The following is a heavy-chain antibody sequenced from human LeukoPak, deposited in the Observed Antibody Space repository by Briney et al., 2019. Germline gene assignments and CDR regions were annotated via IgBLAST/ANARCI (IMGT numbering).Heavy chain of an antibody. CDR1: GGSISSYY. Sequence: SETLSLTCTVSGGSISSYYWSWIRQPPGKGLEWIGYIYYSGSTNYNPSLKSRVTISVDTFKNQFSLKLSSVTAADTAVYYCARDRSGYYDSSGYYHVFDYWGQGTLVTVSS. V-gene: IGHV4-59*01. CDR2: IYYSGST. J-gene: IGHJ4*02. CDR3: ARDRSGYYDSSGYYHVFDY. D-gene: IGHD3-22*01.